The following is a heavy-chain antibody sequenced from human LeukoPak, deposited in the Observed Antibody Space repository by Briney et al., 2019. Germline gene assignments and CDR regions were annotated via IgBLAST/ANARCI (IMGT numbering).Heavy chain of an antibody. CDR1: GYSFIRYW. CDR3: ARLGACSNNICYSGDY. V-gene: IGHV5-51*01. J-gene: IGHJ4*02. CDR2: IYPGDSDT. Sequence: GESLKISCKGSGYSFIRYWIGWVRQMPGKGLEWMGIIYPGDSDTRYSPSFQGQVTISADKSISTAYLQWSSLKASGTAMYYCARLGACSNNICYSGDYWGQGTLVTVSS. D-gene: IGHD2-15*01.